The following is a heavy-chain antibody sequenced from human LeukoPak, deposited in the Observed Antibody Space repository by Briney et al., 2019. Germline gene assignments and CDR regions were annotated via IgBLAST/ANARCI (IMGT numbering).Heavy chain of an antibody. V-gene: IGHV3-21*01. J-gene: IGHJ4*02. Sequence: GGPLSPSCLAFGFTFSSYSVNWVRHAPGKGREWVSSISSSSSYIYYGDSVKGRFTISRDNAKNSLYLQMNSLRAEDTAVYYCARAGYCSGGSCETIDYWGQGTLVTVSS. CDR2: ISSSSSYI. CDR3: ARAGYCSGGSCETIDY. D-gene: IGHD2-15*01. CDR1: GFTFSSYS.